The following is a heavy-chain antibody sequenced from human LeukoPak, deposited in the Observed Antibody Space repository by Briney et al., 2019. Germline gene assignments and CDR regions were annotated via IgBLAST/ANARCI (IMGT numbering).Heavy chain of an antibody. CDR1: GGSFSGYY. CDR3: AREGTYISGWYPAGWFDP. V-gene: IGHV4-34*01. D-gene: IGHD6-19*01. CDR2: INHSGST. J-gene: IGHJ5*02. Sequence: SETLCLTCAVYGGSFSGYYWSWIRQPPGKGLEWIGEINHSGSTNYNPSLKSRVTISVDTSKNQFSLKLSSVTAADTAAYYCAREGTYISGWYPAGWFDPWGQGTLVTVSS.